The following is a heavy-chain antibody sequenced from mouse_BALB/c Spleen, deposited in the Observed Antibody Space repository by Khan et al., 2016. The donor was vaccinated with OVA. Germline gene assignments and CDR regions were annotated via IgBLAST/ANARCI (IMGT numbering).Heavy chain of an antibody. CDR2: ISSSGNT. D-gene: IGHD2-1*01. CDR1: GFAFSTYD. Sequence: EVELVESGGGLVKPGGSLKLSCAASGFAFSTYDMSWVRQTPEKRLEWVTFISSSGNTYYPDTVKGRFTISRDNAKNTLYLQMSSLRSEDTAMYCCERHGGNYVDYAMDYWGQGTSVTVSS. CDR3: ERHGGNYVDYAMDY. V-gene: IGHV5-12-1*01. J-gene: IGHJ4*01.